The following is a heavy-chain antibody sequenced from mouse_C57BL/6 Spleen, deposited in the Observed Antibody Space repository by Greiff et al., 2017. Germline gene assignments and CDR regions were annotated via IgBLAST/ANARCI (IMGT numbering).Heavy chain of an antibody. CDR3: AREGLTTAPSDY. CDR2: IYPGDGDT. V-gene: IGHV1-80*01. Sequence: LQESGAELVKPGASVKISCKASGYAFSSYWMNWVKQRPGKGLEWIGQIYPGDGDTNYNGKFKGKATLTADKSSSTAYMQLSSLTSEDSAVYFCAREGLTTAPSDYWGQGTTLTVSS. J-gene: IGHJ2*01. CDR1: GYAFSSYW. D-gene: IGHD1-2*01.